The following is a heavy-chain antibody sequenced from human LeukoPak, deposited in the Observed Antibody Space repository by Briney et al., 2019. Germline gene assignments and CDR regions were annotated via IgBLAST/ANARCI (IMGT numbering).Heavy chain of an antibody. V-gene: IGHV5-51*01. CDR2: IYPGGSNG. CDR1: GFDFTAYG. Sequence: GESLKISCKCSGFDFTAYGIAWVRQMPGKGLEWMGNIYPGGSNGRYSPSFQGQVTMSADKSITTVYLQWSSLKASDTAMYYCARSMVRGGGSWFDPWGQGTLVTVSS. J-gene: IGHJ5*02. D-gene: IGHD3-10*01. CDR3: ARSMVRGGGSWFDP.